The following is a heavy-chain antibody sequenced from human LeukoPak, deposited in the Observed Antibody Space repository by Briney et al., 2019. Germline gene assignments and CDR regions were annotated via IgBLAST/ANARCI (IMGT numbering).Heavy chain of an antibody. CDR2: ISWDGTNK. V-gene: IGHV3-30*14. Sequence: PGGYLRFSFSASGFTFISFAIHWVRPAPGQGLKGGVVISWDGTNKYYADSVKGRFTNSRDNSKKTLYLQMNSLSPEDTAVYYCARGGTGIDYWGQGTLVTVSS. J-gene: IGHJ4*02. D-gene: IGHD3/OR15-3a*01. CDR1: GFTFISFA. CDR3: ARGGTGIDY.